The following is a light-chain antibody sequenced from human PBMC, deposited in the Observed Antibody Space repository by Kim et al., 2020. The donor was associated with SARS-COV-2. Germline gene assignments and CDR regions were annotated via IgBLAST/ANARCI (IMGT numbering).Light chain of an antibody. V-gene: IGLV2-11*03. CDR2: DVT. CDR3: CSYAGSYTLV. J-gene: IGLJ2*01. CDR1: SSDIGNDNY. Sequence: GQSVTISCTGTSSDIGNDNYVTWYQQHPGKAPKVMIYDVTKRPSGVPDRFSGSKSGNTASLTISGLQAEDEADYHCCSYAGSYTLVFGGGTQLTVL.